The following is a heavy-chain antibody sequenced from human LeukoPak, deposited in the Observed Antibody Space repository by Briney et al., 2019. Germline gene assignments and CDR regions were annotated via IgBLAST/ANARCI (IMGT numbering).Heavy chain of an antibody. CDR2: IYTSGST. Sequence: SETLSLTCTVSGGSISSYYWCWIQQPAGKGLEWIGRIYTSGSTNYNPSLKSRVTMSVDTSKNQFSLKLSSVTAADTAVYYCARDQYPYLEDDYYYYYGMDVWGQGTTVTVSS. V-gene: IGHV4-4*07. J-gene: IGHJ6*02. CDR1: GGSISSYY. CDR3: ARDQYPYLEDDYYYYYGMDV. D-gene: IGHD4-11*01.